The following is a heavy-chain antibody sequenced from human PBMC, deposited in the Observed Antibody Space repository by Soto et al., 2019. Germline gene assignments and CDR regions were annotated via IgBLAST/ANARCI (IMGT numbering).Heavy chain of an antibody. J-gene: IGHJ4*02. CDR2: INPNSGGT. V-gene: IGHV1-2*04. CDR3: ARGLMYGDYVWDY. CDR1: GYTFTGYY. D-gene: IGHD4-17*01. Sequence: ASVKVSCKASGYTFTGYYMHWVRQAPGQGLEWMGWINPNSGGTNYAQKFQGWVTMTRDTSISTAYMELSRLRSDDTAVYYCARGLMYGDYVWDYWGQGTLVTVSS.